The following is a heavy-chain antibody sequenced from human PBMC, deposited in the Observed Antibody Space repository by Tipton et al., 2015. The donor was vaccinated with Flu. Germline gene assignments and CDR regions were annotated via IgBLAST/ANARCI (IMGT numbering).Heavy chain of an antibody. CDR2: INANDNGT. V-gene: IGHV1-2*02. J-gene: IGHJ3*02. CDR1: GYTFTAHY. Sequence: QLVQSGPEVKKPGASVKVSCKGSGYTFTAHYMHWVRQAPGQGLEWMGWINANDNGTRYPQKVQGRVTMTRETSISTVYMELSSLSSEDTAVYYCARDGAVYNGAFDMWGQGTVIIVSS. D-gene: IGHD5-24*01. CDR3: ARDGAVYNGAFDM.